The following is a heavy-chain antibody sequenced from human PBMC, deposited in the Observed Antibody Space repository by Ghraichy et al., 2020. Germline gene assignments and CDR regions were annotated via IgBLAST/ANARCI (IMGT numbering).Heavy chain of an antibody. D-gene: IGHD3-9*01. CDR3: ARDLTGKRPFYY. CDR1: GYTYISYD. V-gene: IGHV1-18*01. J-gene: IGHJ4*02. Sequence: ASVKVSCKASGYTYISYDISWVRQAPGQGLEWMGCINAYNGNTKYLQKFQGRVTMTTDKSTSTAYMELGSLTSDDTAVYYCARDLTGKRPFYYWGQGTQVIVSS. CDR2: INAYNGNT.